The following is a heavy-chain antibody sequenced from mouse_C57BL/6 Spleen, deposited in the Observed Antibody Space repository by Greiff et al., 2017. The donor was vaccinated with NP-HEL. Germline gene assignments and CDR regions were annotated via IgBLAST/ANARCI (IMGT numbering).Heavy chain of an antibody. D-gene: IGHD1-1*01. J-gene: IGHJ2*01. CDR1: GYAFSSSW. Sequence: VQLQQSGPELVKPGASVKISCKASGYAFSSSWMNWVKQRPGKGLEWIGRIYPGDGDTNYNGKFKGKATLTADKSSSTAYMQLSSLTSEDSAVYFCARWDTTVVATDYFDYWGQGTTLTVSS. CDR3: ARWDTTVVATDYFDY. V-gene: IGHV1-82*01. CDR2: IYPGDGDT.